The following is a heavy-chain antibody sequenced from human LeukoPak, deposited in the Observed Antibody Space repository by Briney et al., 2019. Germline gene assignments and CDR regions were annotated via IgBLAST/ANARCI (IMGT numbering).Heavy chain of an antibody. CDR2: INHRGST. CDR3: SREEKVGELLADF. Sequence: SETLSLTCADYGGSFSDYYWAWFRQPPGKGPEWIAAINHRGSTDYNPSLKSRVTISVDTSKRQFSLKLSSVTAADTAVYYCSREEKVGELLADFWGQGTLVTVSS. D-gene: IGHD1-26*01. CDR1: GGSFSDYY. V-gene: IGHV4-34*01. J-gene: IGHJ4*02.